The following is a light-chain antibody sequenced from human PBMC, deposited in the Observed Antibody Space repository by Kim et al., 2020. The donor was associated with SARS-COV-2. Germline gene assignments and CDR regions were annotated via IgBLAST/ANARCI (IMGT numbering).Light chain of an antibody. J-gene: IGKJ2*01. CDR3: QQRYNWPPMYT. V-gene: IGKV3-11*01. Sequence: EIVLTQSPATLSLSPGERATLSCRASQSVSSYLAWYQQKPGQSPRLLIYDASNRATGIPARFSGSGSGTDFTLTISSLEPEDFAVYYCQQRYNWPPMYTFGQGTKLEI. CDR1: QSVSSY. CDR2: DAS.